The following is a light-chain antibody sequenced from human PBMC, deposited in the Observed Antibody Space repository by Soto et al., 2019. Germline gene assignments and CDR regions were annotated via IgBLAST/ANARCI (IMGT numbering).Light chain of an antibody. V-gene: IGKV1-39*01. CDR2: VAS. CDR1: QSISNY. CDR3: QQTYSIPPT. Sequence: DIQMTQSPFSLSASVGDRVTITCRASQSISNYLNWYQQKPGKAPNLLIHVASTLQSGVPSRFSGSGSGTDFTLAINGLQPEDFATYYCQQTYSIPPTFGQGPKVDIK. J-gene: IGKJ1*01.